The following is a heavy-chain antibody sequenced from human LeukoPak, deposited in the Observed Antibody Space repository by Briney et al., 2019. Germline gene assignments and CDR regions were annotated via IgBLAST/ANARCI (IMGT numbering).Heavy chain of an antibody. D-gene: IGHD5-24*01. J-gene: IGHJ4*02. CDR1: GGSFSGYY. V-gene: IGHV4-34*01. CDR2: INHSGST. Sequence: SETLSLTCAVYGGSFSGYYWSWIRQPPGKGLEWIGEINHSGSTNYNPSLKSRVTISVDTSKNQFSLKLSSVTAADTAVYYCARGRVERATRRSYYFDYWGQGTLATVSS. CDR3: ARGRVERATRRSYYFDY.